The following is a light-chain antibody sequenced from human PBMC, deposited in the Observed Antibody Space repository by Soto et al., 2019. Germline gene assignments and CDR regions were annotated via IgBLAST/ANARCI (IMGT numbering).Light chain of an antibody. CDR2: SNS. J-gene: IGLJ3*02. CDR3: SAWDDSQNGPV. CDR1: SSSIGINT. Sequence: VLTQPPSASGTPGQRVTISCSGSSSSIGINTVNWYQQLPGTAPKLLIYSNSQRPSGVPDRFSGSKSGTSASLAISGLQSEDEADYYCSAWDDSQNGPVFGGGTKVTVL. V-gene: IGLV1-44*01.